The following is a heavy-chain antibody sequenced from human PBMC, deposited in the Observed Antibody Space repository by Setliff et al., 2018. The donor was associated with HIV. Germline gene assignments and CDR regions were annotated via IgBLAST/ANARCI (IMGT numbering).Heavy chain of an antibody. D-gene: IGHD3-16*01. CDR1: GDSIGDYY. J-gene: IGHJ5*02. CDR3: ARVERRLGNNWFDP. CDR2: IYTSGST. Sequence: SETLSLTCTVSGDSIGDYYWNWIRLPAGKGLEWIGRIYTSGSTNYNPSLKSRVTMSVDTSKNQFSLKLSSVTAADTAVYYCARVERRLGNNWFDPWGQGTLVTVSS. V-gene: IGHV4-4*07.